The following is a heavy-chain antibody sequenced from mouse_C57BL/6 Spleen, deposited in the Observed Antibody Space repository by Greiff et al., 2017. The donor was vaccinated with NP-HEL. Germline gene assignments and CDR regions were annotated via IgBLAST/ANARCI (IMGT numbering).Heavy chain of an antibody. Sequence: VQLQPSGPELVKPGASVKISCKASGYTFTDYYMNWVTQSHGKSLEWIGDLNPNNGGTSYNQKFKGKATLTVDKSSSTAYMELRSLTSEDSAVYYCARGSNSYWDFEVWGTGTTVTVSS. J-gene: IGHJ1*03. D-gene: IGHD2-5*01. CDR3: ARGSNSYWDFEV. V-gene: IGHV1-26*01. CDR2: LNPNNGGT. CDR1: GYTFTDYY.